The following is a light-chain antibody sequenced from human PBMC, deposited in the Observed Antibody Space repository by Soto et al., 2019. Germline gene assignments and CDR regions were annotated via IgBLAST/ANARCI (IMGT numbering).Light chain of an antibody. CDR3: QYYGSSPVT. Sequence: IVLTQSPGTLSLSPGERATLSCRASQSFSSSYLAWYQQKPGQAPRLLIYGASSRATGIPDRFSGSGSGTDFTLTISRLEPEDFAVYYCQYYGSSPVTFGPGTKVDIK. V-gene: IGKV3-20*01. CDR2: GAS. J-gene: IGKJ3*01. CDR1: QSFSSSY.